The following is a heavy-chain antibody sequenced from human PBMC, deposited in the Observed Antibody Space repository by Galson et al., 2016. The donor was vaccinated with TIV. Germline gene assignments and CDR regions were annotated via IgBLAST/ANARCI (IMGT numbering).Heavy chain of an antibody. Sequence: SLRLSCAASGFTFSTFSIAYMSWVRQAPGKGLEWVSLIYSAGTTYYADSVKGRFTISRDNSKNTLYLQMNSLRDEDTAVYYCASGTYFYDSIGYYPLGFWGQGTLVTVSS. CDR3: ASGTYFYDSIGYYPLGF. CDR1: GFTFSTFSIAY. J-gene: IGHJ4*02. V-gene: IGHV3-53*01. CDR2: IYSAGTT. D-gene: IGHD3-22*01.